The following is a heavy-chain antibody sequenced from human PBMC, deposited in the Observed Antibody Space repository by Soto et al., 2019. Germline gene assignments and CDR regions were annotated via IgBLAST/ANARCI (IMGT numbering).Heavy chain of an antibody. J-gene: IGHJ3*02. CDR2: ISGNNVYL. V-gene: IGHV3-21*01. Sequence: EAQLVESGGGLVKPGGSLRVSCAASGFNFSTYTMNWVRQAPGKGLEWVSSISGNNVYLYYADSVKGRFSISRDNAKNSLTLQMNSLRAEDTAIYYCARDRCSGCSCSRTYAFDMWGQGTLVTVSS. CDR1: GFNFSTYT. D-gene: IGHD2-15*01. CDR3: ARDRCSGCSCSRTYAFDM.